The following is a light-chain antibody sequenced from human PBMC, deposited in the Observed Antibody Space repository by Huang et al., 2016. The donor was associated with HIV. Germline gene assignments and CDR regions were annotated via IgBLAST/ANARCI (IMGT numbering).Light chain of an antibody. V-gene: IGKV3-15*01. CDR3: QQYNNWPGT. J-gene: IGKJ3*01. Sequence: EIVMTQSPATLSVSPGERATLSCRASQNVSSNLAWSQQKPGKAPRLLIYGASTRATSIPARFSGSGSGTEFTLTISTLQSEDFSVYYCQQYNNWPGTFGPGTKVDIK. CDR1: QNVSSN. CDR2: GAS.